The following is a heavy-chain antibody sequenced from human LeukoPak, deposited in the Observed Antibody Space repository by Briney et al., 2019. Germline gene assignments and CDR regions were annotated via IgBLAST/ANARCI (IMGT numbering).Heavy chain of an antibody. V-gene: IGHV4-59*08. D-gene: IGHD6-13*01. CDR3: ARHASSSSWDSPDPNFDY. Sequence: SETLSLTCTVSGGSISSYYWSWIRQPPGNGLEWIGYIYYSGSTNYNPSLKSRVAISVDTSKNQFSLKLSSVTAADTAVYYCARHASSSSWDSPDPNFDYWGQGTLVTVSS. CDR1: GGSISSYY. J-gene: IGHJ4*02. CDR2: IYYSGST.